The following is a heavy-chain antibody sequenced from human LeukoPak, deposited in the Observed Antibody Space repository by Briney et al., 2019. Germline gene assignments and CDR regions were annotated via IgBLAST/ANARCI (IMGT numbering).Heavy chain of an antibody. Sequence: PGGSLRLSCAASGSTFSDYYMSWIRQAPGKGLEWVSYISSSSCYTNYADSVKGRFTISRDNAKNSLYLQMNGPRAEDPAVYYCAGPWWGGGNSSGYYFDHWGQGTLVTVSS. CDR1: GSTFSDYY. D-gene: IGHD3-22*01. V-gene: IGHV3-11*03. J-gene: IGHJ4*02. CDR2: ISSSSCYT. CDR3: AGPWWGGGNSSGYYFDH.